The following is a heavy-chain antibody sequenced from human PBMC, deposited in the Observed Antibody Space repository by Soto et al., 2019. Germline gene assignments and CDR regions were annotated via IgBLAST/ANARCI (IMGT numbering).Heavy chain of an antibody. CDR1: SGSISSSNW. CDR2: IYHSGST. V-gene: IGHV4-4*02. CDR3: ARGVYDWNYGWFDP. J-gene: IGHJ5*02. D-gene: IGHD1-7*01. Sequence: QVQLQESGPGLVKPSGTLSLTCADSSGSISSSNWWSWVRQPPGKGLEWIGEIYHSGSTNYNPSLKSRVTISVDKFKNQFSLKLSSVTAADTAVYYCARGVYDWNYGWFDPWGQGTLVTVSS.